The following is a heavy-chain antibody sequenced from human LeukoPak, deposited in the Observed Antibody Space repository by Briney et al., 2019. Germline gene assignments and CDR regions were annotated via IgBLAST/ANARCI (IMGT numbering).Heavy chain of an antibody. CDR2: ISGSGGST. J-gene: IGHJ3*02. Sequence: GGSLRLFCAASGFTFSSYAMNWVRQAPGKGLEWVSGISGSGGSTYYADSVKGRFTISRDNSKNTLYLQMNSLRAEDTAVYYCAKISDSGYGLDAAFDIWGQGTMVTVSS. V-gene: IGHV3-23*01. D-gene: IGHD5-12*01. CDR3: AKISDSGYGLDAAFDI. CDR1: GFTFSSYA.